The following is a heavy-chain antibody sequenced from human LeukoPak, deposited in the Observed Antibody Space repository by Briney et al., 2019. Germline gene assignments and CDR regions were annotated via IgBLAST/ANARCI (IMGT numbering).Heavy chain of an antibody. V-gene: IGHV4-34*01. CDR2: INHSGST. Sequence: SETLSLTRAVSGGSFSGYYWSWIRQPPGKGLEWIGEINHSGSTNYNPSLKSRVTISVDTSKNQFSLKLSSVTAADTAVYYCARGLEYDILTGYPEYFQHWGQGTLVTVSS. D-gene: IGHD3-9*01. J-gene: IGHJ1*01. CDR3: ARGLEYDILTGYPEYFQH. CDR1: GGSFSGYY.